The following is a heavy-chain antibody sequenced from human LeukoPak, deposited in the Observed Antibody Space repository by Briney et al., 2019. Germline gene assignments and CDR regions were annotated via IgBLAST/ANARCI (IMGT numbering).Heavy chain of an antibody. V-gene: IGHV4-39*01. J-gene: IGHJ5*02. CDR3: ARVADSSGYYYWFDP. CDR1: GVSISSSNYY. CDR2: IYYNGST. D-gene: IGHD3-22*01. Sequence: SETLSLTCTVSGVSISSSNYYWGWIRQPPGKGLEWIGNIYYNGSTYYNPSLKSRVTVSVDTSKNQFSLKLSSVTAADTAVYYCARVADSSGYYYWFDPWGQGTLVTVSS.